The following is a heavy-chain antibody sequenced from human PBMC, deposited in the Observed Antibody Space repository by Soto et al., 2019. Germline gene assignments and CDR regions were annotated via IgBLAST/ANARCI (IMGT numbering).Heavy chain of an antibody. CDR3: ARDCSSTSCYYYYYGMDV. D-gene: IGHD2-2*01. CDR2: ISAYNGNT. CDR1: GYTFTSYG. V-gene: IGHV1-18*01. Sequence: QVQLVQSGAEVKKPGASVKVSCKASGYTFTSYGISWVRQAPGQGLEWMGWISAYNGNTNYAQKLQGRVTMTTGTSTSTAYMELRSLRSDDTAVYYWARDCSSTSCYYYYYGMDVWGQGTTVTVSS. J-gene: IGHJ6*02.